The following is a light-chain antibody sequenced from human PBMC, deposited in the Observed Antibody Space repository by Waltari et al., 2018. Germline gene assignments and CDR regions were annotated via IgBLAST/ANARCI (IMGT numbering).Light chain of an antibody. CDR1: QSLLHSNGYNY. CDR3: MQAVQTPFT. CDR2: LGS. Sequence: DIVMTQSPLSLPVTPGEPASISCRSSQSLLHSNGYNYLDWYLQKQGQSPQLPVYLGSNRASGVPDRFSASGSGTDFTLKISRVEAEDVGVYYCMQAVQTPFTFGPGTKVDIK. V-gene: IGKV2-28*01. J-gene: IGKJ3*01.